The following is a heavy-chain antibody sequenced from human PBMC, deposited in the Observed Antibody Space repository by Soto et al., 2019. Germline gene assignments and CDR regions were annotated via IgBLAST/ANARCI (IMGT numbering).Heavy chain of an antibody. Sequence: SETLSLTSTVSGGSISSYYWSWIRQPPGKGLEWIGYIYYSGSTNYNPSLKSRVTISVDTSKNQFSLKLSSVTAADTAVYYCARETHWSGYYRDYYYYYGMDVWGQGTTVTVSS. CDR1: GGSISSYY. CDR2: IYYSGST. J-gene: IGHJ6*02. V-gene: IGHV4-59*01. CDR3: ARETHWSGYYRDYYYYYGMDV. D-gene: IGHD3-3*01.